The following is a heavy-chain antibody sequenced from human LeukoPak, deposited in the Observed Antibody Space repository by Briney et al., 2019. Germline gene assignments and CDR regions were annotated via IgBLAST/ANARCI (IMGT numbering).Heavy chain of an antibody. D-gene: IGHD3-10*01. J-gene: IGHJ3*02. CDR2: IYYSGST. Sequence: SETLSLTCTVSGGSISSYYWSWIRQPPGKGLEWIGYIYYSGSTNYNPSLKSRVTISVDTSKNQFSLKLSSVTAADTAVYYCARDTVGHYSAAFDIWGQGTMVTVSS. CDR1: GGSISSYY. CDR3: ARDTVGHYSAAFDI. V-gene: IGHV4-59*01.